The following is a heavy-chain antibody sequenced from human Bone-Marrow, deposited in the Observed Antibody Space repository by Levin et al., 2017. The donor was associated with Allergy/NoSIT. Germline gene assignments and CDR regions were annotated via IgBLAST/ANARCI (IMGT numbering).Heavy chain of an antibody. CDR1: GFTFNNYY. D-gene: IGHD3-22*01. CDR2: ISSSGSFI. Sequence: GESLKISCAASGFTFNNYYMSWIRQAPGKGLEWLSFISSSGSFIYYADSVEGRFTISRDNAKNSLYLQMNSLRAEDTALYYCAREGDYDSSGLSFHYYGMDVWGQGTTVTVSS. V-gene: IGHV3-11*01. J-gene: IGHJ6*02. CDR3: AREGDYDSSGLSFHYYGMDV.